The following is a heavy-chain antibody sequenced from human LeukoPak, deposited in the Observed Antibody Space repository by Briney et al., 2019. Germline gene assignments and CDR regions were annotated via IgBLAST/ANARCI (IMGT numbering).Heavy chain of an antibody. Sequence: SETLSLTCTVSGGSISSYYWSWIRQPPGKGLEWIGYIYYSGSTNYNPSLKSRVTISVDTSKNQFSLKLSSVTAADTAVYYCARSWGEITIGFDPWGQGALVTVSS. D-gene: IGHD6-13*01. CDR2: IYYSGST. CDR3: ARSWGEITIGFDP. CDR1: GGSISSYY. V-gene: IGHV4-59*01. J-gene: IGHJ5*02.